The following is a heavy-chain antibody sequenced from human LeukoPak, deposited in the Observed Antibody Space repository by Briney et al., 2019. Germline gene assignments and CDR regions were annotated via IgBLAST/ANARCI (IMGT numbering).Heavy chain of an antibody. CDR1: GYSFTSNY. CDR2: IYPRDGST. CDR3: ARDQEGFDY. V-gene: IGHV1-46*01. Sequence: ASVKVSCTASGYSFTSNYIHWVRQAPGQGLEWMGMIYPRDGSTSYAQKFQGRVTVTRDTSTSTVHMELSGLRSEDTAVYYCARDQEGFDYWGQGTLVTVSS. J-gene: IGHJ4*02.